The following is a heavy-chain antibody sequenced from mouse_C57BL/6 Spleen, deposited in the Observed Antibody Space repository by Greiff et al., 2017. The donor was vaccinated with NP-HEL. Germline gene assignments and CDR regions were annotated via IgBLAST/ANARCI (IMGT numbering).Heavy chain of an antibody. D-gene: IGHD1-1*01. CDR2: IDPENGDT. J-gene: IGHJ4*01. V-gene: IGHV14-4*01. CDR1: GFNIKDDY. Sequence: EVQLQQSGAELVRPGASVKLSCTASGFNIKDDYMHWVKQRPEQGLEWIGWIDPENGDTEYASKFQGKATITADTSSNTAYLQLSSLTSEDTAVYDCTRLLITTGGYYAMDYWGQGTSVTVSS. CDR3: TRLLITTGGYYAMDY.